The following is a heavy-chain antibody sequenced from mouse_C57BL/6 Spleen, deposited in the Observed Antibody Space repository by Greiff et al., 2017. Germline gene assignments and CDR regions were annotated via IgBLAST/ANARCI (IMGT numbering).Heavy chain of an antibody. CDR2: IYPRDGST. J-gene: IGHJ1*03. V-gene: IGHV1-78*01. D-gene: IGHD1-1*01. CDR1: GYTFTDHT. CDR3: ARYYYGSSYVDWYFDV. Sequence: QVQLKESDAELVKPGASVKISCKVSGYTFTDHTIHWMKQRPEQGLEWIGYIYPRDGSTKYNEKFKGKATLTADKSSSPAYMQLNSLTSEDSAVYCCARYYYGSSYVDWYFDVWGTGTTVTVSS.